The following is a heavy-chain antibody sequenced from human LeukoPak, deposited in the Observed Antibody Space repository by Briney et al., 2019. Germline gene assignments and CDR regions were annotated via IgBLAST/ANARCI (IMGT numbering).Heavy chain of an antibody. CDR2: IYYSGST. CDR3: AKVDGSCSGGSCPSGNWFDP. J-gene: IGHJ5*02. CDR1: GGSISSYY. Sequence: SETLSLTCTVSGGSISSYYWSWIRQPPGKGLEWIGYIYYSGSTNYNPSLKSRVTISIDTSKNQFSLKLSSVTAADTAVYYCAKVDGSCSGGSCPSGNWFDPWGQGTLVTVSS. D-gene: IGHD2-15*01. V-gene: IGHV4-59*08.